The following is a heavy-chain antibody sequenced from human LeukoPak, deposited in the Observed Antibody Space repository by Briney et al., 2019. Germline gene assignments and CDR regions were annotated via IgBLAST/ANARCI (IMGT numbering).Heavy chain of an antibody. CDR2: ISESGGST. D-gene: IGHD6-13*01. CDR1: GFTFSSYA. J-gene: IGHJ4*02. Sequence: GGSLRLSCAASGFTFSSYAMSWVRQAPGKGLEWVSGISESGGSTYYADSVKGRFTISRDNSKNTLYLQMNSLRAEDTAVYYCARDHYSSKPKNFDYWGQGTLVTVSS. V-gene: IGHV3-23*01. CDR3: ARDHYSSKPKNFDY.